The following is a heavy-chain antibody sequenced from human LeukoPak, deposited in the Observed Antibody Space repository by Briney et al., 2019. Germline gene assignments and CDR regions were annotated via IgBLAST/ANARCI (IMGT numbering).Heavy chain of an antibody. D-gene: IGHD3-9*01. CDR2: IYYSGST. J-gene: IGHJ4*02. CDR1: GGSISSYY. Sequence: SETLSLTCTVSGGSISSYYWSWIRQPPGKGLEWIGYIYYSGSTNYNPSLKSRVTISVDTSKNQFSLKLSSVTAADTAVYYCARGHSVLRYFDWFFDYWGQGTLVTVSS. V-gene: IGHV4-59*08. CDR3: ARGHSVLRYFDWFFDY.